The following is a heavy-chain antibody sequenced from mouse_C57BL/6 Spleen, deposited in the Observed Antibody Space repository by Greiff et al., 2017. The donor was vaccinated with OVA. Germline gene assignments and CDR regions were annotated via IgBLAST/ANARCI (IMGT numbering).Heavy chain of an antibody. D-gene: IGHD1-1*01. V-gene: IGHV1-18*01. Sequence: EVKLMESGPELVKPGASVKIPCKASGYTFTDYNMDWVKQSHGKSLEWIGDINPNNGGTIYNQKFKGKATLTVDKSSSTAYMELRSLTSEDTAVYYCARSYYYGSSYGWFAYWGQGTLVTVSA. CDR2: INPNNGGT. J-gene: IGHJ3*01. CDR3: ARSYYYGSSYGWFAY. CDR1: GYTFTDYN.